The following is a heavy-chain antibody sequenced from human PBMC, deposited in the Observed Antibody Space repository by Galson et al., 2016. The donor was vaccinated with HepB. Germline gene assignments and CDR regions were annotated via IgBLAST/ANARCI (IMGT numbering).Heavy chain of an antibody. CDR3: ARAVHGSGSYWDK. CDR2: ISYDGSYE. V-gene: IGHV3-30*04. J-gene: IGHJ4*02. CDR1: GFTFSSYA. D-gene: IGHD3-10*01. Sequence: SLRLSCAASGFTFSSYAMHWVRQAPGKGLEWVAVISYDGSYESYAGAVKGRFTISRDNFKNTLYLHLNSPRAEETAVYYCARAVHGSGSYWDKWGQGTLVAVSS.